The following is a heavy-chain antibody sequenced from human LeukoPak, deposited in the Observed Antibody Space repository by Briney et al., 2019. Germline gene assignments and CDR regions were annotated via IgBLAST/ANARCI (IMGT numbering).Heavy chain of an antibody. Sequence: SETLSLTCNASGGSISNYYWSWIRQPAGKGLEWIGRFYARGNTNYNPSLKSRVTMSVDTSKNQLSLKLTSVTAAGTAVYYCARELITKADAFDIWGQGTMVTVSS. V-gene: IGHV4-4*07. CDR2: FYARGNT. J-gene: IGHJ3*02. D-gene: IGHD1-20*01. CDR1: GGSISNYY. CDR3: ARELITKADAFDI.